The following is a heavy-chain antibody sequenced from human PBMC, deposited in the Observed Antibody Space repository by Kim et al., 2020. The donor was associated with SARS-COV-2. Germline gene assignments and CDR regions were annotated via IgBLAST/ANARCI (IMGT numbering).Heavy chain of an antibody. CDR1: GFTFSSYS. Sequence: GGSLRLSCAASGFTFSSYSMNWVRQAPGKGLEWVSSISSSSSYIYYADSVKGRFTISRDNAKNSLYLQMNSLRAEDTAVYYCARDFLEWLHGMDVWGQGTTVTVSS. CDR2: ISSSSSYI. D-gene: IGHD3-3*01. J-gene: IGHJ6*02. CDR3: ARDFLEWLHGMDV. V-gene: IGHV3-21*01.